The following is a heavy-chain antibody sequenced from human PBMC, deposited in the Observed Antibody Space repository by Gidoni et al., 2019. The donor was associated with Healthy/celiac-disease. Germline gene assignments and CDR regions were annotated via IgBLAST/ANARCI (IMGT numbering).Heavy chain of an antibody. J-gene: IGHJ4*02. D-gene: IGHD4-17*01. CDR2: IIPIYGTA. CDR3: ARSGPWATVTTVLVY. CDR1: GGTFSSYA. V-gene: IGHV1-69*01. Sequence: EVKKPGSSVKVSCKASGGTFSSYAISWVRQAPGQGLEWMGGIIPIYGTANYAQKFQGRVTITADESTSTAYMELSSLRSEDTAVYYCARSGPWATVTTVLVYWGQGTLVTVSS.